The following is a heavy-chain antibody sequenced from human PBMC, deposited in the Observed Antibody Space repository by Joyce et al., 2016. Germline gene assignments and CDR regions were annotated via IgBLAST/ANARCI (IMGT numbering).Heavy chain of an antibody. V-gene: IGHV1-69*01. CDR3: STSAIAARPDNFYYYGMDV. CDR2: IIHLLNIA. CDR1: GGTFRNYA. J-gene: IGHJ6*02. Sequence: QVQLVQSGAEVKKPGSSVKVSCKASGGTFRNYALSWVRQAPGQGLEWMGGIIHLLNIATYAQGFQDRVTISADESTNTAYMELSSLRSEDTAVYYCSTSAIAARPDNFYYYGMDVWGQGTTVIVSS. D-gene: IGHD6-6*01.